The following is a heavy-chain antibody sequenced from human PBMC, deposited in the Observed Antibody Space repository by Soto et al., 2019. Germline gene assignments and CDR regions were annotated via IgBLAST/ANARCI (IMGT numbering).Heavy chain of an antibody. CDR3: TNDSTIASRFDS. V-gene: IGHV3-30*18. J-gene: IGHJ4*02. D-gene: IGHD6-13*01. CDR1: GFTFSNYA. CDR2: ISYDGSYQ. Sequence: PGGSLRLSCTASGFTFSNYAMHWVRQAPGRGLEWVALISYDGSYQYYGDSVKGRFTISRDNSKNMFYLQMSSLTPDDTAVYFCTNDSTIASRFDSWGQGTLVTVSS.